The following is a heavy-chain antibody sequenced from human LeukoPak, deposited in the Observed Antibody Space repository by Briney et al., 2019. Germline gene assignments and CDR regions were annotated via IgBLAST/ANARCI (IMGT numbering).Heavy chain of an antibody. Sequence: GGSLRLSCAASGFTFSDYWMNWVRQAPGKGLEWVANIDQDGSSEYYVGSVQGRFTISRDNAKNSLYLQLNSPRAEDTAVYYCAPGYCTSTSCSHYFEHWGQGTLVTVSS. J-gene: IGHJ4*02. CDR3: APGYCTSTSCSHYFEH. D-gene: IGHD2-2*01. V-gene: IGHV3-7*01. CDR1: GFTFSDYW. CDR2: IDQDGSSE.